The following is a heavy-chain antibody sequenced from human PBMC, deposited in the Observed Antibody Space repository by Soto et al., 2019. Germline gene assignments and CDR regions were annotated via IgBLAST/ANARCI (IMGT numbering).Heavy chain of an antibody. Sequence: ESGGGLVKPGGSLSLSCAASGFTFGSYSMTWVRQAPGKGREWFSSISISSSYIYYADSVKGRFTISRDNAKNSLYLQMNSLRAEDTAVYYCAREAPGEYYYYYYYMDVWGKGTTVTVSS. V-gene: IGHV3-21*01. J-gene: IGHJ6*03. D-gene: IGHD3-10*01. CDR3: AREAPGEYYYYYYYMDV. CDR2: ISISSSYI. CDR1: GFTFGSYS.